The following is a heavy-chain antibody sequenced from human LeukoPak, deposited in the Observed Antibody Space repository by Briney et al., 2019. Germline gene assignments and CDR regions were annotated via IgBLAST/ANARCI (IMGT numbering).Heavy chain of an antibody. D-gene: IGHD4-23*01. V-gene: IGHV3-30*18. CDR2: ISYDGSNK. CDR1: GFTFSSYG. J-gene: IGHJ6*02. Sequence: GRSLRLSCAASGFTFSSYGMHWVRQAPGKGLEWVAVISYDGSNKYHADSVKGRFTISRDNSKNTLYLQMNSLRAEDTAVYYCVNSGGNPYYYYGMDVWGQGTTVTVSS. CDR3: VNSGGNPYYYYGMDV.